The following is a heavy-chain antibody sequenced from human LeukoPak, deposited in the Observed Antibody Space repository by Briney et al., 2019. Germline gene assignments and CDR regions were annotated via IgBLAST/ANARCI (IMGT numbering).Heavy chain of an antibody. CDR1: GYTFTDYY. D-gene: IGHD6-13*01. V-gene: IGHV1-69-2*01. CDR3: ATVHGSSWYFAIDY. J-gene: IGHJ4*02. CDR2: VDPEDGET. Sequence: ASVKISCKVSGYTFTDYYMHWVQQAPGKGLEWMGLVDPEDGETIYAEKFQGRVTITADTSTDTAYMELSSLRSEDTAVYYCATVHGSSWYFAIDYWGQGTLVTVSS.